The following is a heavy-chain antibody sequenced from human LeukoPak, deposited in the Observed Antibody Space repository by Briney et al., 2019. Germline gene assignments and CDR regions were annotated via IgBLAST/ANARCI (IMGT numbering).Heavy chain of an antibody. CDR3: ARSSGSYKDLSGY. V-gene: IGHV4-59*01. CDR1: GGSISSYY. J-gene: IGHJ4*02. D-gene: IGHD1-26*01. CDR2: IYYSGST. Sequence: SETLSLTCTVSGGSISSYYWSWIRQPPGKGLEWIGYIYYSGSTNYNPFLKSRVTISVDTSKNQFSLKLSSVTAADTAVYYCARSSGSYKDLSGYWGQGTLVTVSS.